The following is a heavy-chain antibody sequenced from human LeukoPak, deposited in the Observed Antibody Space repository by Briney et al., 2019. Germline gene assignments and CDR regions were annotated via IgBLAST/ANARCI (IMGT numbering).Heavy chain of an antibody. CDR2: IIPVFNTA. CDR1: GGTFSSYT. CDR3: ARDEQDSSSWYARWFDP. Sequence: SVKVSCKASGGTFSSYTINWVRQAPGQGLEWMGGIIPVFNTAHYAQTFQGRVTITADESTSTAYMELNSLRSEDTAVYYCARDEQDSSSWYARWFDPWGQGTLVTVSS. V-gene: IGHV1-69*13. J-gene: IGHJ5*02. D-gene: IGHD6-13*01.